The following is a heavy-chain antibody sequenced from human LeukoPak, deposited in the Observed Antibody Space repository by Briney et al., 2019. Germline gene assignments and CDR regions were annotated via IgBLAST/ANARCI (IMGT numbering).Heavy chain of an antibody. CDR1: GFTFSSYA. CDR2: ISGSGGST. D-gene: IGHD3-22*01. CDR3: AKPLTGYDSSGYYLHYYGMDV. Sequence: PGGSLRLSCAASGFTFSSYAMSWVRQAPGKGLEWVSAISGSGGSTYYADSVKGRFTISGDNSKNTLYLQMNSLRAEDTAVYYCAKPLTGYDSSGYYLHYYGMDVWGQGTTVTVSS. J-gene: IGHJ6*02. V-gene: IGHV3-23*01.